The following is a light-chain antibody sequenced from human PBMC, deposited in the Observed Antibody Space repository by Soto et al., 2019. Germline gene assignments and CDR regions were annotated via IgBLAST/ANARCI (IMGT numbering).Light chain of an antibody. CDR3: QQYYSYPPT. CDR2: AAS. Sequence: AIRMTQSPSSLSASTGDRVTITCRASQGISSYLAWYQQKPGKAPKLLIYAASTLQSGVPSRFSGSGSGTDFTLTISCLQSGDFATYYCQQYYSYPPTFGQGTKVEIK. J-gene: IGKJ1*01. V-gene: IGKV1-8*01. CDR1: QGISSY.